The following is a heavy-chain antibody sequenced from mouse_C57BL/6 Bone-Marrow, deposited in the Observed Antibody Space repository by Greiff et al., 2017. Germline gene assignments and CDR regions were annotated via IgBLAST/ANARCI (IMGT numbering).Heavy chain of an antibody. Sequence: EVKVVESGGGLVQPKGSLKISCAASGFSFNTYAMNWVRQAPGKGLEWVARIRSKSNNYATYYADSVKDRFTISRDDSESMLYLQMNNLKTEDTAMYYCVRPSYGSSPWYFDVWGTGTTVTVSS. J-gene: IGHJ1*03. D-gene: IGHD1-1*01. CDR3: VRPSYGSSPWYFDV. CDR2: IRSKSNNYAT. CDR1: GFSFNTYA. V-gene: IGHV10-1*01.